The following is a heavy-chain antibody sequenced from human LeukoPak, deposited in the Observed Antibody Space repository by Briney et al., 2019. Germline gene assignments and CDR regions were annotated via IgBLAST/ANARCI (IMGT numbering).Heavy chain of an antibody. CDR2: IYHTGTA. Sequence: SETLSLTCTVYGGSFSGYYWSWIRQPPGKGLEWIGYIYHTGTANNNPSLKSRVAISVDTSKNQFSLKLYSVTAADTAVYYCASASGVAVIGPGNDAFEIWGPGTMVTVSS. V-gene: IGHV4-34*11. D-gene: IGHD6-19*01. CDR1: GGSFSGYY. CDR3: ASASGVAVIGPGNDAFEI. J-gene: IGHJ3*02.